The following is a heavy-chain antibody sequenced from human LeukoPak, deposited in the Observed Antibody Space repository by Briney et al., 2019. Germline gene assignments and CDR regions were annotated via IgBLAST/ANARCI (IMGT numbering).Heavy chain of an antibody. CDR1: GFTLSSYA. CDR2: FSAGGDTT. D-gene: IGHD3-10*01. V-gene: IGHV3-23*01. J-gene: IGHJ4*02. Sequence: GGSLRLSCAASGFTLSSYAMSWVRQAPGKGLGWVSTFSAGGDTTYYADSVKGRFAVSRDNPKNTLYLQMNSLRAEDTAVYYCAKDLYGSEDSWGQGTLVTVSS. CDR3: AKDLYGSEDS.